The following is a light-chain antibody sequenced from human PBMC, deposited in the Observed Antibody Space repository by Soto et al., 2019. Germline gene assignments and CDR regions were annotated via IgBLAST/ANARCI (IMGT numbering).Light chain of an antibody. CDR2: GAS. CDR1: QSVSTNY. J-gene: IGKJ1*01. CDR3: QQYGNSPPT. V-gene: IGKV3-20*01. Sequence: EIVLTQSPGTLSLSPGERATLSCRASQSVSTNYLACYQRKPGPAHRLLIYGASSRATDIPDMFSGSGSGTDFTLTITRREQEDFSVYYCQQYGNSPPTFGQGTKVEIK.